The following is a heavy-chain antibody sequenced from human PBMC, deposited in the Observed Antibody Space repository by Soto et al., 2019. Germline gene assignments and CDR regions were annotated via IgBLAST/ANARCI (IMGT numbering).Heavy chain of an antibody. D-gene: IGHD6-13*01. CDR1: GGSISSSSYY. CDR2: IYYSGST. CDR3: ASLGAAAGTPNIDY. Sequence: SETLSLTCTVSGGSISSSSYYWGWIRQPPGKGLEWIGSIYYSGSTYYNPSLKSRVTTSVDTSKNQFSLKLSSVTAADTAVYYCASLGAAAGTPNIDYWGQGTLVTVSS. V-gene: IGHV4-39*01. J-gene: IGHJ4*02.